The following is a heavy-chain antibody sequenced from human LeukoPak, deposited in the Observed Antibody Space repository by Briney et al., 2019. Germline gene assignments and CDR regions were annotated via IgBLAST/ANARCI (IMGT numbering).Heavy chain of an antibody. Sequence: DPSETLSLTCTVSGVSISSGGYYWSWIRQHPGKGLEWIGYIYYIGSTNYNPSLKSRVTISVDTSKNQFSLKLSSVTAADTAVYYCASQVRGGSNWALGYWGQGTLVTVSS. J-gene: IGHJ4*02. CDR2: IYYIGST. CDR3: ASQVRGGSNWALGY. V-gene: IGHV4-61*08. D-gene: IGHD6-13*01. CDR1: GVSISSGGYY.